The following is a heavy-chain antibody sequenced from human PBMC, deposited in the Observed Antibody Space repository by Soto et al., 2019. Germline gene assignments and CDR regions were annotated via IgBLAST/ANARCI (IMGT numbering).Heavy chain of an antibody. V-gene: IGHV4-59*08. CDR2: IYYDGST. CDR3: ARLIDRDWFDP. D-gene: IGHD3-22*01. CDR1: GGSISSYS. Sequence: QVQLQESGPGLLRPSETLSLNCTVSGGSISSYSWSWIRQSPGKGLEWIGYIYYDGSTDYNPSLKSRVIISVETSQTQLSLKLSSVTAADTAVYYCARLIDRDWFDPWGQGTLVTVSS. J-gene: IGHJ5*02.